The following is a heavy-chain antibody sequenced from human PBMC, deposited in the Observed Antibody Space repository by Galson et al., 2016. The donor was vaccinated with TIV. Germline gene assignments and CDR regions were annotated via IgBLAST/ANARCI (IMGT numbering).Heavy chain of an antibody. CDR1: GDTFSSYP. D-gene: IGHD5-18*01. CDR2: FIPLFGTA. V-gene: IGHV1-69*13. Sequence: SVKVSCKASGDTFSSYPFNWVRQAPGQGLGWVGGFIPLFGTANYAQKFQGRVTISADESTSTLYMEVRSLRSEDTAVYYCAKDRNTAMDTYHYYYGMDVWGQGTTVIVSS. CDR3: AKDRNTAMDTYHYYYGMDV. J-gene: IGHJ6*02.